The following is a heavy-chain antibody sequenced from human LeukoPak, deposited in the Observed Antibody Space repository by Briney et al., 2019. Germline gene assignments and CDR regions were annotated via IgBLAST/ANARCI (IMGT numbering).Heavy chain of an antibody. CDR2: FDPEAGET. D-gene: IGHD5-24*01. J-gene: IGHJ5*02. CDR1: GYTLTELS. V-gene: IGHV1-24*01. CDR3: ATAGDPSQYNWFDP. Sequence: ASVKVSCMVSGYTLTELSMHWVRQAPGKGLEWMGGFDPEAGETIYAQKFQGRVTITEDTSTDTAYMELSSLRSEDTAVYYCATAGDPSQYNWFDPWGQGTLVTVSS.